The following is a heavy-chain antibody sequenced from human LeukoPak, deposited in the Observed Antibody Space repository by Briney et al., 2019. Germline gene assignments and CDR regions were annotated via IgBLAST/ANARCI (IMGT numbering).Heavy chain of an antibody. CDR1: GFPFSSYW. CDR3: DGGTGWVSNLG. J-gene: IGHJ4*02. Sequence: QSGGSLRLSCVASGFPFSSYWMTWVRQAPGKGLEWVANIKQDGSEKYYVDSVKGRFTISRDNAKNSLYLQMNSLRAEDTGVYYCDGGTGWVSNLGGGQGTLVIVSS. V-gene: IGHV3-7*03. D-gene: IGHD6-19*01. CDR2: IKQDGSEK.